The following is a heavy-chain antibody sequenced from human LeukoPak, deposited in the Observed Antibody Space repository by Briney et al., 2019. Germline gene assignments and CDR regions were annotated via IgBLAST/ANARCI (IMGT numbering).Heavy chain of an antibody. CDR2: ISYAGTNK. J-gene: IGHJ3*02. D-gene: IGHD2-2*01. CDR3: AREPSGDLCGGTRCHGEEFDI. Sequence: GTSLRLSCVVSGFTLTNYALHWVRQAPGKGLEWVAVISYAGTNKYYADSVKGRFTISRDISKNTVYLHMDSLRDEDTALYYCAREPSGDLCGGTRCHGEEFDIWGQGRWSPSLQ. CDR1: GFTLTNYA. V-gene: IGHV3-30-3*01.